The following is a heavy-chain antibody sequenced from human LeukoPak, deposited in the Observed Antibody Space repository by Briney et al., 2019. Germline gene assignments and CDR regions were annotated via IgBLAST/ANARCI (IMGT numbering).Heavy chain of an antibody. CDR3: ASGGKHVGYYGIDV. CDR2: ISAYNGNT. CDR1: GYAFTSYD. Sequence: ASVKVSCKASGYAFTSYDINWVRQATGQGLEWMGWISAYNGNTNYAQKLQGRVTMTTDTSTSTAYMELRSLRSDDTAVYYCASGGKHVGYYGIDVWGQGTTVTVSS. V-gene: IGHV1-18*01. J-gene: IGHJ6*02. D-gene: IGHD3-16*01.